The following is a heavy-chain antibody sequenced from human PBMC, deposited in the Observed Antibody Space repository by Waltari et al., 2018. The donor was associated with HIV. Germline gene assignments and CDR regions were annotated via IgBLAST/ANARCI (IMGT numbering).Heavy chain of an antibody. J-gene: IGHJ3*02. CDR1: GFTFSSYA. V-gene: IGHV3-23*01. CDR2: ITGSGGST. CDR3: TKGNYYGSGFDI. D-gene: IGHD3-10*01. Sequence: EVQLLESGGGLVQPGGSLRLSCAASGFTFSSYAMSWVRQAPGKGLEWVSAITGSGGSTYYADSVKGRFTISRDNSKNTLYLQMNSLRAEDTAVYYCTKGNYYGSGFDIWGQGIMLIVSS.